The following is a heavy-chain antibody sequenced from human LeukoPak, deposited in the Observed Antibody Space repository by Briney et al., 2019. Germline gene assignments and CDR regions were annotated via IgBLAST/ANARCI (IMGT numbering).Heavy chain of an antibody. D-gene: IGHD3-10*01. CDR1: GFTFSSYA. J-gene: IGHJ2*01. CDR2: ISYDGSNK. CDR3: ARDVYCSGGIGY. Sequence: TGGSLRLSCAASGFTFSSYAMHWVRQAPGKGLEWVAVISYDGSNKYYADSVKGRFTISRDNSKNTLYLQMNSLRAEDTAVYYCARDVYCSGGIGYWGRGTLVTVSS. V-gene: IGHV3-30-3*01.